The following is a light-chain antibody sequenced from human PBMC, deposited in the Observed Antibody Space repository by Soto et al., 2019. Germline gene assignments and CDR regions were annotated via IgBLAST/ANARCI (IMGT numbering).Light chain of an antibody. CDR3: NSYGGTNNYVV. CDR2: GNR. Sequence: QSVLTQPPSVSGAPGQRVTISCTGNNSNLGAGYDVHWYQQLPGAAPKLVIFGNRNRPSGVPERFSGSKSGTSASLAITGLQAEDEADYYCNSYGGTNNYVVFGGGTKVTVL. J-gene: IGLJ2*01. V-gene: IGLV1-40*01. CDR1: NSNLGAGYD.